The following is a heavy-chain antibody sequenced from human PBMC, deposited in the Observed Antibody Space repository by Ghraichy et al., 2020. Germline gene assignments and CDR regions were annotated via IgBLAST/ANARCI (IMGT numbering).Heavy chain of an antibody. CDR3: ARAAAISAAGTRHFDC. D-gene: IGHD6-13*01. CDR1: GDSVSSNSAS. CDR2: TYYRSKWYN. J-gene: IGHJ4*02. Sequence: SQTLSLTCAISGDSVSSNSASWSWVRQSPARGLEWLGRTYYRSKWYNDYAESVKSRITINPDTSKNQFSLQLNSVTPEDTAVYYCARAAAISAAGTRHFDCWGQGTLVTVSS. V-gene: IGHV6-1*01.